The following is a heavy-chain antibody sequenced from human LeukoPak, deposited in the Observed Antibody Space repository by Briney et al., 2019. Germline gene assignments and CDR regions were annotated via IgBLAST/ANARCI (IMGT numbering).Heavy chain of an antibody. D-gene: IGHD3-22*01. CDR1: GGSIRSYY. V-gene: IGHV4-59*08. Sequence: SETLSLTCTVSGGSIRSYYWSWIRQPPGKGLEWIGYIYYSGSTNYNPSLKSRVTISVDTSKNQFSLKLSSVTAADTAVYYCARQDYYDTSLDYWGQGTLVTVSS. CDR2: IYYSGST. CDR3: ARQDYYDTSLDY. J-gene: IGHJ4*02.